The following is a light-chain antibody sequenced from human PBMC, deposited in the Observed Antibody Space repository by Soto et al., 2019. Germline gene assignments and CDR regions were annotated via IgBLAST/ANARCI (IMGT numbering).Light chain of an antibody. Sequence: DIQMTQSPSSLSASVGDRVTITCRASQGISTYLAWYQQKQGTVPKLLIYAASTLQSGVPSRFSGSGSGTDFTLTISSLQPEDVATYYGQNYNPASFGPGTKVDIK. CDR3: QNYNPAS. CDR1: QGISTY. CDR2: AAS. J-gene: IGKJ3*01. V-gene: IGKV1-27*01.